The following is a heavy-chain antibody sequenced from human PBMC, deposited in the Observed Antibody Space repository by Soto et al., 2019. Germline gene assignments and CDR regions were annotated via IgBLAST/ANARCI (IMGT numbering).Heavy chain of an antibody. Sequence: GASVKVSCKASGYTFTSYYMHWVRQAPGQGLEWMGIINPSGGSTSYAQKFQGRVTMTRDTSTSTVYMELSSLRSEDTAVYYCARDRVNFALLSNWFDPWGQGTLVTVSS. CDR2: INPSGGST. CDR3: ARDRVNFALLSNWFDP. CDR1: GYTFTSYY. J-gene: IGHJ5*02. D-gene: IGHD3-10*01. V-gene: IGHV1-46*01.